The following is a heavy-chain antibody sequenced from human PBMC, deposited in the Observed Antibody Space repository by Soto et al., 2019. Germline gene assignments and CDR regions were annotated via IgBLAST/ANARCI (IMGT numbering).Heavy chain of an antibody. Sequence: PAETLSLTCAVYGGSFSGYYWSWIRQPPGKGLEWIGEINHSGSTNYNPSLKSRVTISVDTSKNQFSLKLSSVTAADTAVYYCARGNMIVVVITMDYGMDVWGQGTTVT. CDR2: INHSGST. D-gene: IGHD3-22*01. CDR1: GGSFSGYY. V-gene: IGHV4-34*01. CDR3: ARGNMIVVVITMDYGMDV. J-gene: IGHJ6*02.